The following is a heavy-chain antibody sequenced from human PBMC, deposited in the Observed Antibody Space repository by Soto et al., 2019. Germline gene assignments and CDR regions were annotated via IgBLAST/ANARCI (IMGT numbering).Heavy chain of an antibody. CDR2: IYYSGST. CDR3: ARAISGEPWAIGGGYYYYYYYMDV. D-gene: IGHD3-16*01. J-gene: IGHJ6*03. Sequence: PSETLSLTCTVSGGSISSYYWSWIRQPPGKGLEWIGYIYYSGSTNYNPSLKSRVTISVDTSKNQFSLKLSSVTAADTAVYYCARAISGEPWAIGGGYYYYYYYMDVWGKGTTVTVSS. CDR1: GGSISSYY. V-gene: IGHV4-59*01.